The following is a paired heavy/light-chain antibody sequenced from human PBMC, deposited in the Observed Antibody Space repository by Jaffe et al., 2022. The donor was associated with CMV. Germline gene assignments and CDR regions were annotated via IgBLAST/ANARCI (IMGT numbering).Heavy chain of an antibody. D-gene: IGHD3-16*01. CDR1: GYSFTNYW. Sequence: EVQLVQSGAEVKKPGDSLKISCKGSGYSFTNYWIGWVRQMPGKGLEWMGIIYPGDSDTRYSPSFQGQVTISADKSISTAYLQWSSLKASDTAMFYCARSYGGLHETFDHWGQGTLVAVSS. J-gene: IGHJ4*02. CDR2: IYPGDSDT. V-gene: IGHV5-51*01. CDR3: ARSYGGLHETFDH.
Light chain of an antibody. Sequence: FMLTQPHSVSESPGKTVTISCTRNSGSIASSYVHWYQQRPGSAPTTVIYEDNQRPSGVSDRFSGSIDSSSNSASLTISGLKTEDEADYYCQSYDTTSRVFGGGTKLTVL. J-gene: IGLJ3*02. CDR2: EDN. CDR3: QSYDTTSRV. CDR1: SGSIASSY. V-gene: IGLV6-57*04.